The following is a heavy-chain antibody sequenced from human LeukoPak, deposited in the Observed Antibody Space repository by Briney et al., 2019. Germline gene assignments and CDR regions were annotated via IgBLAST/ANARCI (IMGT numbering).Heavy chain of an antibody. J-gene: IGHJ4*02. V-gene: IGHV4-61*02. CDR3: ASHQYGSGSYYHDY. Sequence: PSETLSLTCTVSGGSINNPNYYWRWLRQPAGTGLEWIGRISTTGSTSYGPSLKSRVIISIDTSKNQFSLRLSSATAADTAVYYCASHQYGSGSYYHDYWGQGALVTVSS. D-gene: IGHD3-10*01. CDR2: ISTTGST. CDR1: GGSINNPNYY.